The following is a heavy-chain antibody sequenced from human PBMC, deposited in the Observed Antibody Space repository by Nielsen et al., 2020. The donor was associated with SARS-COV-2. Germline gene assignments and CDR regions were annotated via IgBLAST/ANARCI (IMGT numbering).Heavy chain of an antibody. D-gene: IGHD5-12*01. J-gene: IGHJ4*02. CDR2: IWYDGSNK. CDR1: GFTFSSYG. CDR3: ASMGATNDFDY. V-gene: IGHV3-33*03. Sequence: GESLKISCAASGFTFSSYGMHWVRQAPGKGLEWVAVIWYDGSNKYYADSVKGRFTISRDNAKNSLYLQMNSLRAEDTAVYYCASMGATNDFDYWGQGTLVTVSS.